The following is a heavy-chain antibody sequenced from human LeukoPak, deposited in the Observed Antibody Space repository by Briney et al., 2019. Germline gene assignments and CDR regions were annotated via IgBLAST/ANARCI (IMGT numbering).Heavy chain of an antibody. J-gene: IGHJ4*02. CDR3: ARVSLSRIAAPDY. D-gene: IGHD6-13*01. CDR2: INLNSGGT. Sequence: ASVKVSCKASGYTFTGYYMHWVRQAPGQGLEWMGRINLNSGGTNYAQKFQGRVTMTRDTSISTAYMELSRLRSDDTAVYYCARVSLSRIAAPDYWGQGTLVTVSS. CDR1: GYTFTGYY. V-gene: IGHV1-2*06.